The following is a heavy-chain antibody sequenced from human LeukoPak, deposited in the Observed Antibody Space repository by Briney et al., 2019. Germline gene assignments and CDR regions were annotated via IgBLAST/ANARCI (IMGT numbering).Heavy chain of an antibody. CDR3: ARSTYYDILKDAVDY. CDR2: ISWNSGSI. V-gene: IGHV3-9*01. CDR1: GFTFDDYA. Sequence: GGSLRLSCAASGFTFDDYAMHWVRQAPGKGLEWVSGISWNSGSIGYADSVKGRFTISRDNAKNSLYLQMNSLRAEDTALYYCARSTYYDILKDAVDYWGQGTLVTVSS. D-gene: IGHD3-9*01. J-gene: IGHJ4*02.